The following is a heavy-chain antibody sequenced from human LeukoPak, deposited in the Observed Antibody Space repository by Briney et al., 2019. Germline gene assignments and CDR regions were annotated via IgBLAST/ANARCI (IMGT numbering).Heavy chain of an antibody. CDR3: ASGGLGARKYYSDPFHY. D-gene: IGHD3-10*01. Sequence: PGGSLRLSCGASGFTFSDYWMSWVRQAPGKGLEWVSILYSAGSTYYADSVRGRFTISRDSSKNTVCLQMNSLRAEDTAIYYCASGGLGARKYYSDPFHYWGQGTLVTVSS. CDR1: GFTFSDYW. J-gene: IGHJ4*02. CDR2: LYSAGST. V-gene: IGHV3-53*01.